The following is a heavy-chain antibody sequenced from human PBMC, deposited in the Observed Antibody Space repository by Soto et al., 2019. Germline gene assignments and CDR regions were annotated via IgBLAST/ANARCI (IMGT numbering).Heavy chain of an antibody. CDR3: AREVTVIIGWFDP. V-gene: IGHV3-48*02. J-gene: IGHJ5*02. D-gene: IGHD2-21*02. CDR1: GFTFSSYS. Sequence: EVQLVESGGGLVQPGGSLRLSCAASGFTFSSYSMNWVREAPGKGLEWVSYISSSSSTIYYADSVKGRFTISRDNAKNSLYLQMNSLRDEDTAVYYCAREVTVIIGWFDPWGQGTLVTVSS. CDR2: ISSSSSTI.